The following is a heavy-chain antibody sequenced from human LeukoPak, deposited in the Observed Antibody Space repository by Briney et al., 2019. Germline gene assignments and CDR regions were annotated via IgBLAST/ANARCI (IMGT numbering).Heavy chain of an antibody. CDR3: ARVLYDFWSGYFYYYYYMDV. J-gene: IGHJ6*03. D-gene: IGHD3-3*01. CDR1: GFTFSSYN. CDR2: ISSRSSYI. Sequence: GGSLRLSCAASGFTFSSYNMNWVRQAPGKGLEWVSSISSRSSYIYYADSVKGRFTISRDNAKNSLYLQMNSLRAEDTAVYYCARVLYDFWSGYFYYYYYMDVWGKGTTVTVSS. V-gene: IGHV3-21*01.